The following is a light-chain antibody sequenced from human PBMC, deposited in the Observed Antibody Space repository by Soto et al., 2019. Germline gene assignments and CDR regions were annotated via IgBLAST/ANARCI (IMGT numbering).Light chain of an antibody. V-gene: IGKV1-39*01. CDR1: QNVAHF. CDR2: ATS. CDR3: QQNYSPHPIT. Sequence: DIQMIQSPSSLSASVGDRCTITCLAIQNVAHFLNWYQQKPGKAPKLLIYATSSLHSGVPSRFSGSGFGTDFTLTISSLQNEDFATYYCQQNYSPHPITFGQGTRLEIK. J-gene: IGKJ5*01.